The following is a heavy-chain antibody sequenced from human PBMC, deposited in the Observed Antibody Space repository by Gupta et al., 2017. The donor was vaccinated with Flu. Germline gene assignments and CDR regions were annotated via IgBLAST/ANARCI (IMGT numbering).Heavy chain of an antibody. CDR3: AKDASSVIGGILDY. CDR2: ISDGGGTT. CDR1: GFTFSSYA. Sequence: EVQLLESGGGFIQPGGSLRLSCAASGFTFSSYAMSWVRQAPGKGLEWISSISDGGGTTYYADSVKGRFTISRDNSKDTLYLQMNSLRAEDTAVYFCAKDASSVIGGILDYWGQGTLVTVSS. V-gene: IGHV3-23*01. D-gene: IGHD3-16*01. J-gene: IGHJ4*02.